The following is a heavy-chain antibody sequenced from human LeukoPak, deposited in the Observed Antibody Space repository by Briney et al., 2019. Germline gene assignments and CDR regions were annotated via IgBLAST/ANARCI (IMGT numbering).Heavy chain of an antibody. J-gene: IGHJ4*02. Sequence: PGRSLRLSCTASGFSFGDYAMSWVRQAPGKGLEWVGFIRSKAYGGTMEYAVSVKGRFTISRDDSKSIAYLQMNSLKTEDTAVYYCTRGGRDSSGYADYWGQGTLVTVSS. CDR2: IRSKAYGGTM. V-gene: IGHV3-49*04. D-gene: IGHD3-22*01. CDR3: TRGGRDSSGYADY. CDR1: GFSFGDYA.